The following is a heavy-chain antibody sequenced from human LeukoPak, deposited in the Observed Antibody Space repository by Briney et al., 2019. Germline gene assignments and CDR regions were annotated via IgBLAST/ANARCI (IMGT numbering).Heavy chain of an antibody. CDR2: ISGSGGST. CDR3: ARGGGRWFGDAFDI. CDR1: GFTFSSYA. V-gene: IGHV3-23*01. Sequence: GGSLRLSCAASGFTFSSYAMSWVRQAPGKGLEWVSAISGSGGSTYYADSVKGRFTISRDNAKNSLYLQMNSLRAEDTAVYYCARGGGRWFGDAFDIWGQGTMVTVSS. J-gene: IGHJ3*02. D-gene: IGHD4-23*01.